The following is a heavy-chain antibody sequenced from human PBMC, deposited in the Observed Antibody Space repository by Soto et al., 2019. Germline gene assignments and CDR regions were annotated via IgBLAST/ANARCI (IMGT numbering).Heavy chain of an antibody. Sequence: SETLSLTCTVSGGSISSSSYYWGWIRQPPGKGLEWIGSIYYSGYTYYNPSLKSRVTISVDTSKNQFSLKLSSVTAADTAVYYCARQSGSGYYTVAYWGQGTLVTVSS. J-gene: IGHJ4*02. CDR1: GGSISSSSYY. CDR3: ARQSGSGYYTVAY. V-gene: IGHV4-39*01. D-gene: IGHD3-22*01. CDR2: IYYSGYT.